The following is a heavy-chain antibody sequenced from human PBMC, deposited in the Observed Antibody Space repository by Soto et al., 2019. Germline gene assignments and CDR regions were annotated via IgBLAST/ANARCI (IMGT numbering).Heavy chain of an antibody. J-gene: IGHJ4*02. Sequence: GGSLRLSCAASGFTFSSYGMHWVRQAPGKGLEWVAVISYDGGTKYYADSVKGRFTISRDNSENTLYLQMNSLRAKDTAVYYCAAEVASGYWGQGILVTVSS. V-gene: IGHV3-30*03. CDR3: AAEVASGY. D-gene: IGHD3-10*01. CDR1: GFTFSSYG. CDR2: ISYDGGTK.